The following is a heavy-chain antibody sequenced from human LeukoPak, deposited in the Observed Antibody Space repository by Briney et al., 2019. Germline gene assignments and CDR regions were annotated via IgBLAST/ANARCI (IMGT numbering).Heavy chain of an antibody. CDR3: ATEDYSSSSLRWFDP. D-gene: IGHD6-6*01. Sequence: ASVKVSCKVSGYTLTELSMHWVRQAPGKGLEWMGGFDPEDGETIYAQKFQGRVTMTEDTSTDTAYMELSSLRSEDTAVYYCATEDYSSSSLRWFDPWAREPWSPSPQ. CDR1: GYTLTELS. J-gene: IGHJ5*02. CDR2: FDPEDGET. V-gene: IGHV1-24*01.